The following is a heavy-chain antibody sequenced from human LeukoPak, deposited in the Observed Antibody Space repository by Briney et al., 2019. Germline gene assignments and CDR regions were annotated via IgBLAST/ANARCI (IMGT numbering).Heavy chain of an antibody. D-gene: IGHD3-10*01. CDR3: ARKYMVRGVIIGWFDP. J-gene: IGHJ5*02. Sequence: SETLSLTCTVSGGSISSSSYYWGWIRQPPGKELEWIGSIYYSGSTYYNPSLKGRVTISVDTSKNQFSLKLSSVTAADTAVYYCARKYMVRGVIIGWFDPWGQGTLVTVSS. V-gene: IGHV4-39*07. CDR2: IYYSGST. CDR1: GGSISSSSYY.